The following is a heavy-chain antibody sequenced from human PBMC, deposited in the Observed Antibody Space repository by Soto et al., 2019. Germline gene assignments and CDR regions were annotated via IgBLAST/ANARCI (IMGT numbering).Heavy chain of an antibody. CDR3: ARDFGDEGYYYYCYMDV. CDR1: GGSISSYY. CDR2: IYYSGST. D-gene: IGHD3-10*01. Sequence: PSETLSLTCTVSGGSISSYYWSWIRQPPGKGLEWIGYIYYSGSTNYNPSLKSRVTISVDTSKNQFSLKLSSVTAADTAVYYCARDFGDEGYYYYCYMDVWGKGTTVTVSS. J-gene: IGHJ6*03. V-gene: IGHV4-59*01.